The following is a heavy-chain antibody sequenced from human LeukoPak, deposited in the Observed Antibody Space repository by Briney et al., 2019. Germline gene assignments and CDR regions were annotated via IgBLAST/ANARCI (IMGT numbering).Heavy chain of an antibody. CDR3: ARVYGSGSANWFDP. J-gene: IGHJ5*02. V-gene: IGHV3-53*01. CDR2: YSGGST. D-gene: IGHD3-10*01. CDR1: GFTVSSNY. Sequence: GGSLRLSCAASGFTVSSNYMSWVRQAPGKGLEWVSVYSGGSTYYADSVKGRFTISRDNSKNTLYLQVNSLRAEDTAVYYCARVYGSGSANWFDPWGQGTLVTVSS.